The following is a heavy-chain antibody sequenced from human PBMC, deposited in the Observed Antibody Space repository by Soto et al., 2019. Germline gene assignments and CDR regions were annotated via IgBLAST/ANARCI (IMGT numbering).Heavy chain of an antibody. CDR2: ISAYNGNR. CDR3: ARTGFYYYGSGSPVAVDY. D-gene: IGHD3-10*01. J-gene: IGHJ4*02. CDR1: GYTFTTYG. V-gene: IGHV1-18*01. Sequence: QVQLVQSGAEVKKPGASVKVSCKASGYTFTTYGISWVRQAPGQGLEWMGWISAYNGNRHYAQKLQGRVTMTTDTSTSTAYMELRCLRSDDPAVYFCARTGFYYYGSGSPVAVDYWGQGTLVTVSS.